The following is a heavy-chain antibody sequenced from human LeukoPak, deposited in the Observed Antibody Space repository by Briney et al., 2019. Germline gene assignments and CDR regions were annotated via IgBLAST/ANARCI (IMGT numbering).Heavy chain of an antibody. J-gene: IGHJ6*02. CDR1: GGSFSDYF. D-gene: IGHD3-10*01. V-gene: IGHV4-34*01. CDR3: AGGRGSANYYYYGMDV. Sequence: SETLSLTCAVYGGSFSDYFWSWIRQPPGKGLEWVGEVNHSGSTKYNPSLKSRGTISVDTSKNEFSLELSSVTAADTAVYYCAGGRGSANYYYYGMDVWGQGTTVTVSS. CDR2: VNHSGST.